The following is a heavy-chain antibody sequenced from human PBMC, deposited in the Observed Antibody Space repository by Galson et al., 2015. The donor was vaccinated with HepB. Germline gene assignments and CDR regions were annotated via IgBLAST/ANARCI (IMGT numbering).Heavy chain of an antibody. V-gene: IGHV3-30*02. CDR3: AKEGMSVGGNWFDY. J-gene: IGHJ5*01. CDR2: IRYDGTKE. Sequence: SLRLSCAASGFAFSGYAMHWVRQAPGKGLEWVAGIRYDGTKEYYADSVKGRFTISRDNSKNTVFLQMESLRAEDTAVYYCAKEGMSVGGNWFDYWGQGTLVTVSS. CDR1: GFAFSGYA. D-gene: IGHD3-16*01.